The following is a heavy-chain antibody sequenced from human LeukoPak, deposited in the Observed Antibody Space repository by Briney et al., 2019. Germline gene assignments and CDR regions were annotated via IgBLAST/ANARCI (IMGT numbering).Heavy chain of an antibody. CDR1: GYTFIGYY. Sequence: VASVKVSCKASGYTFIGYYMHWVRQAPGQGLEWMGWINPHSGGTNSEQNFQGRVTMSRDTSISTVYMELSRLRSDDTALYYCAREGVIGDGYNFFDYWGQGTPVTVSS. J-gene: IGHJ4*02. V-gene: IGHV1-2*02. D-gene: IGHD5-24*01. CDR3: AREGVIGDGYNFFDY. CDR2: INPHSGGT.